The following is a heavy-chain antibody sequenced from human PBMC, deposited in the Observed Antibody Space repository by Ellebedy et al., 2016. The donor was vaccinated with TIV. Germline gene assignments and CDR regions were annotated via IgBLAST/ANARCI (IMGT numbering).Heavy chain of an antibody. CDR2: IIPIFGTA. CDR3: AREMGVVVPAAIGLGYFDY. V-gene: IGHV1-69*13. CDR1: GGTFSSYG. Sequence: AASVKVSCKASGGTFSSYGISWVRQAPGQGLEWMGGIIPIFGTANYAQKFQGRVTINADESTSTAYMALSSLRSEDTAVYYCAREMGVVVPAAIGLGYFDYWGQGTLVTVSS. J-gene: IGHJ4*02. D-gene: IGHD2-2*01.